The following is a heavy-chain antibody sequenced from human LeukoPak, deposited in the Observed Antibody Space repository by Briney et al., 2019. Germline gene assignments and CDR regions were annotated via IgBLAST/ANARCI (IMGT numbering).Heavy chain of an antibody. CDR2: ISYDGSNK. V-gene: IGHV3-30*04. J-gene: IGHJ4*02. Sequence: GRSLRLSCAASGFTFSNYAMHRVRQAPGKGLEWVAVISYDGSNKYYADSVKGRFTISRDNSKNTLYLQMNSLRAEDTAVYYCARDGPDIMITFGRYLDYWGQGTLVTVSS. D-gene: IGHD3-16*01. CDR3: ARDGPDIMITFGRYLDY. CDR1: GFTFSNYA.